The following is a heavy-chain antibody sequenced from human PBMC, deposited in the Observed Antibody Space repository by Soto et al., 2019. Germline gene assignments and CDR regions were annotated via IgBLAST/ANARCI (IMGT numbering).Heavy chain of an antibody. CDR1: GFTFTSSA. V-gene: IGHV1-58*01. J-gene: IGHJ6*02. Sequence: SVKVSWKASGFTFTSSAVQWVRQARGQRLEWIGWIVVGSGNTNYAQKLQERVTITRDTSISTAYMALSRLRSDDTAVYYCARYLRAARPCEDRRDYSYYYYVMDVWGQGTTVTVSS. CDR3: ARYLRAARPCEDRRDYSYYYYVMDV. D-gene: IGHD6-6*01. CDR2: IVVGSGNT.